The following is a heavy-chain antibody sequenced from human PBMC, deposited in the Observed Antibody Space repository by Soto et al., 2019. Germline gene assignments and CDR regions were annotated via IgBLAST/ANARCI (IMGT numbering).Heavy chain of an antibody. CDR3: ARDNYSSSWYSFDY. D-gene: IGHD6-13*01. Sequence: PSETLSLTCAVYGGSFSGYYWSWIRQPPGKGLEWIGEINHSGSTNYNPSLKSRVTISVDTSKNQFSLKLSSVTAADTAVYYCARDNYSSSWYSFDYWGQGTLVTVSS. CDR1: GGSFSGYY. J-gene: IGHJ4*02. CDR2: INHSGST. V-gene: IGHV4-34*01.